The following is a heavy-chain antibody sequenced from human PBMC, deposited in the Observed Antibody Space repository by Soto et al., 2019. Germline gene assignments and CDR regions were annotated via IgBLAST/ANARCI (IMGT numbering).Heavy chain of an antibody. CDR1: GFTFSSYS. Sequence: EVQLVESGGGPVKPGGSLRLSCAASGFTFSSYSMNWVRQAPGKGLEWVSSISSSSSYIYYADSVKGRFTISRDNAKNSLYLQMNSRRAEDTAVYYCARDRTEYSGYGIHPDDAFDIWGQGTMVTVSS. CDR2: ISSSSSYI. V-gene: IGHV3-21*01. CDR3: ARDRTEYSGYGIHPDDAFDI. D-gene: IGHD5-12*01. J-gene: IGHJ3*02.